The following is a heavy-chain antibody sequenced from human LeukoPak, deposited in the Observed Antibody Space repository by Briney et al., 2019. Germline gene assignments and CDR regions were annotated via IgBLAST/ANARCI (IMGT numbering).Heavy chain of an antibody. Sequence: SETLSLTCTVSGGSISSGSYYWSWIRQPAGKGLEWIGRIYTSGSTNYNPSLKSRVTISVDTSKNQFSLKLSSVTAADTAVYYCARDSETYYYGSGSHPWGQGTLVTVSS. V-gene: IGHV4-61*02. J-gene: IGHJ4*02. CDR3: ARDSETYYYGSGSHP. CDR1: GGSISSGSYY. CDR2: IYTSGST. D-gene: IGHD3-10*01.